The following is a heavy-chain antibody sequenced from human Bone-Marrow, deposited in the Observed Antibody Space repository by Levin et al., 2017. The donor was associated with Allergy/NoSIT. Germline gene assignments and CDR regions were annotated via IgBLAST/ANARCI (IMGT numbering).Heavy chain of an antibody. CDR1: GFTFSRHA. V-gene: IGHV3-21*06. D-gene: IGHD3-9*01. CDR2: ISSSGNYI. CDR3: ARWATGPLIYYYYMDV. Sequence: ASVKVSCAASGFTFSRHAMNWVRQAPGKGLEWVSSISSSGNYINYADSVEGRFTISRDSANNLLYLQMSDLRVEDTAVYYCARWATGPLIYYYYMDVWGKGTTVTVSS. J-gene: IGHJ6*03.